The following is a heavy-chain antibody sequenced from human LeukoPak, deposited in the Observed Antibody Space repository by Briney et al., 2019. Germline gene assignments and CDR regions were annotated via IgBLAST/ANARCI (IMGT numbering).Heavy chain of an antibody. CDR3: ARDIGGSYTAIDY. D-gene: IGHD1-26*01. Sequence: PGGSLRLSCAASGFTFSSYSMNWVRQAPGKGLEWVSFISSSSAHINYADSVKGRFTISRDNPRNSLYLQMNSLRAEDTAVYYCARDIGGSYTAIDYRGQGTLVTVSS. V-gene: IGHV3-21*01. J-gene: IGHJ4*02. CDR2: ISSSSAHI. CDR1: GFTFSSYS.